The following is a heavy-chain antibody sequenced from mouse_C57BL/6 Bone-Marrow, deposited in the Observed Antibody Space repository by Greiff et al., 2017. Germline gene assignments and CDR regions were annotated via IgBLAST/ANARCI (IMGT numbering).Heavy chain of an antibody. CDR1: GYTFTSYW. CDR3: ASPIYDGYYYYAMDD. D-gene: IGHD2-3*01. CDR2: IDPNCGGT. V-gene: IGHV1-72*01. Sequence: QVQLQQPGAELVKPGASVKLSCKASGYTFTSYWMHWVKQRPGRGLAWIGRIDPNCGGTKYNEKFKSKATLTVDKPSSTAYMQLSSLTSEDSAVYYCASPIYDGYYYYAMDDVGKGTSVTVSS. J-gene: IGHJ4*01.